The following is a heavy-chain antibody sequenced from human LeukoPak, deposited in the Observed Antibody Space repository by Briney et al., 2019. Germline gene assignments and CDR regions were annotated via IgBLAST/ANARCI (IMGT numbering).Heavy chain of an antibody. V-gene: IGHV3-21*01. CDR1: GFTFSSYT. J-gene: IGHJ6*03. CDR3: ARDLHPYYYMDV. Sequence: GGSLRLSCAASGFTFSSYTMNWVRQAPGKGLEWVSSISSSSSYIYYADSVKGRFTTSRDNAKKSLYLQMNSLRAEDTAVYYCARDLHPYYYMDVWGKGTTVTISS. CDR2: ISSSSSYI.